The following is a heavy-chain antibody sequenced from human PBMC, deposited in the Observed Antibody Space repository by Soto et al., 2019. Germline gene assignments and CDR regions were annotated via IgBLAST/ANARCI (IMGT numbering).Heavy chain of an antibody. CDR2: ISYDGSNK. V-gene: IGHV3-30*18. CDR1: GFTFSSYG. J-gene: IGHJ4*02. D-gene: IGHD2-15*01. CDR3: AKGSRCSGGSCYGGLFYY. Sequence: LRLSCAASGFTFSSYGMHWVRQAPGKGLEWVAVISYDGSNKYYADSVKGRFTISRDNSKNTLYLQMNSLRAEDTAVYYCAKGSRCSGGSCYGGLFYYWGQGTLVTVSS.